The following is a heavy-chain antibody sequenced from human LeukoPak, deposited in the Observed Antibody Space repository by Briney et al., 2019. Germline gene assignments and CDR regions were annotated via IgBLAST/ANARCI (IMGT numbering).Heavy chain of an antibody. CDR3: ARAHISVAGTLGY. V-gene: IGHV4-59*01. CDR1: GGSINTYY. Sequence: PSETLSLTCTVSGGSINTYYWSWIRQPPGKGLEWVGYIYYTGSTNYNPSLKSRVTISVDTSKNQISLKLTSVTAADTAVYYCARAHISVAGTLGYWGQGTLVTVSS. J-gene: IGHJ4*02. CDR2: IYYTGST. D-gene: IGHD6-19*01.